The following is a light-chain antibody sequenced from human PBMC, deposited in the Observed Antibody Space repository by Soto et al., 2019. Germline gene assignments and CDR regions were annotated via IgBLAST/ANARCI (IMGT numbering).Light chain of an antibody. V-gene: IGKV3-20*01. Sequence: VLTQSPGTLSLSPGERATLTCRASQSVSSSYLAWYQQKPGQAPRLLIYGASSRATGIPDRISGSGSGTDFTLTISRLEPEDCAVYYCQQYGSPPLTFGGGTKVEIK. CDR3: QQYGSPPLT. CDR2: GAS. J-gene: IGKJ4*02. CDR1: QSVSSSY.